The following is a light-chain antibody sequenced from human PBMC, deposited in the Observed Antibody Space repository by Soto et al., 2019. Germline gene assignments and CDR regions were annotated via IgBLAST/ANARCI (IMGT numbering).Light chain of an antibody. J-gene: IGLJ1*01. CDR3: SSYSRSSSV. CDR2: DVS. Sequence: QAVVTQPASVSGSPGQSITISCTGTNSDIAVYNYVSWYQHHPGKAPKLMIYDVSNRPSGVSNRFSGSKSGNTASLTISGLQAEDEADYYCSSYSRSSSVFGTGTKLTVL. V-gene: IGLV2-14*03. CDR1: NSDIAVYNY.